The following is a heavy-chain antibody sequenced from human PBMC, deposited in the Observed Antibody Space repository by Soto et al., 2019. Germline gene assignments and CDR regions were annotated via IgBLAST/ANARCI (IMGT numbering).Heavy chain of an antibody. CDR3: AHRPGTGTTGAYYYYYYGMDV. Sequence: TLVNPTQTLTLTCTFSGFSLSTSGVGVGWIRQTPGNSLEWLALIYWNDDKRYSPSLKSRLTITKDTSKNQVVLTMTNMDPVDTATYYCAHRPGTGTTGAYYYYYYGMDVWGQGTTVTVSS. J-gene: IGHJ6*02. V-gene: IGHV2-5*01. D-gene: IGHD1-1*01. CDR1: GFSLSTSGVG. CDR2: IYWNDDK.